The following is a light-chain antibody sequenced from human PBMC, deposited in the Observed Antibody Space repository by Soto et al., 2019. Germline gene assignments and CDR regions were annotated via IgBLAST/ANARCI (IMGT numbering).Light chain of an antibody. CDR2: ENN. V-gene: IGLV1-51*02. CDR3: GTWDIRLNINWV. J-gene: IGLJ3*02. Sequence: QSVLTQPPSVSAAPGQKVTISCSGISSNIGNNYVSWYQHLPGTAPRLLIFENNKRPSGIPDRFSGSKSGTSATLAITGLQTGDEADYYCGTWDIRLNINWVFGGGTKLTVL. CDR1: SSNIGNNY.